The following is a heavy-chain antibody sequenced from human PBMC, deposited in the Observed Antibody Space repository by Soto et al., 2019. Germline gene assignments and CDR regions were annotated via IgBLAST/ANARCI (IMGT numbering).Heavy chain of an antibody. Sequence: EVQLLESGGGLVQPGGSLRLSCAASGFTFSSYAMSWVRQAPGKGLEWVSAISGSGGSTYYADSVKGRFTISRDNSKNRLYLQRTSLGAEDTAVYYFAKWNPILSLTTFDYWGQGTLLTVSS. CDR1: GFTFSSYA. CDR2: ISGSGGST. J-gene: IGHJ4*02. D-gene: IGHD2-21*01. V-gene: IGHV3-23*01. CDR3: AKWNPILSLTTFDY.